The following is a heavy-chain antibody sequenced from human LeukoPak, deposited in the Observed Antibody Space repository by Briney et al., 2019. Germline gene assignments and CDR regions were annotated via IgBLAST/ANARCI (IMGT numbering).Heavy chain of an antibody. CDR2: INADGSSI. Sequence: GGSLRLSCAASGFSFSSYWVHWIRQAPGKGLVWVARINADGSSISYVDSVKGRFTISRDNAENTLDLQMKSLRAEDTAAYYCVTLTTAVNQGAFDIWGQGTMVTVSS. CDR3: VTLTTAVNQGAFDI. J-gene: IGHJ3*02. CDR1: GFSFSSYW. V-gene: IGHV3-74*01. D-gene: IGHD3-9*01.